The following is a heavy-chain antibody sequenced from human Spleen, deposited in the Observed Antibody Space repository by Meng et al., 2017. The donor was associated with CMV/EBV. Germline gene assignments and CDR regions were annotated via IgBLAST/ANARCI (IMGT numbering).Heavy chain of an antibody. CDR2: IGTAGDT. J-gene: IGHJ2*01. CDR3: ARDVTIFGVVNGRYFDL. V-gene: IGHV3-13*03. CDR1: GFTFSSYD. D-gene: IGHD3-3*01. Sequence: GGSLRLSCAACGFTFSSYDMHWVRQATGKGLEWVSAIGTAGDTYYPGSVKGQFTISRDNAKNSLYLQMNSLRAEDTAVYYCARDVTIFGVVNGRYFDLWGRGTLVTVSS.